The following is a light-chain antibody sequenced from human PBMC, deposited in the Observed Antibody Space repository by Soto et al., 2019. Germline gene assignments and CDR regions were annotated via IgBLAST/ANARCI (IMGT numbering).Light chain of an antibody. J-gene: IGKJ1*01. CDR1: QSISDN. Sequence: KVETKSQATRSVWKGERATLSPRASQSISDNLAWYQQKPGQAPRLLIYSASRRATGFPARFSGSGSGTDFTLTISSLQSEAFALYYCQQYDIWRCPFGQGTKVDIK. V-gene: IGKV3-15*01. CDR3: QQYDIWRCP. CDR2: SAS.